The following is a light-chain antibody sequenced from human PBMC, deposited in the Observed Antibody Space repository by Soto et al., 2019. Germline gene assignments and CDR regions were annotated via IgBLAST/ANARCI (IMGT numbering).Light chain of an antibody. CDR2: VAS. CDR3: QQYNTYPLT. Sequence: DIQMTQSPSSLSASVGDRVTITCRASQDISNYLAWFQQQPGKAPRSLIYVASTLQSGVPSRFSDSGSGTDFTLTISSLQPEDFATYFCQQYNTYPLTFGQGTKVDIK. V-gene: IGKV1-16*01. J-gene: IGKJ1*01. CDR1: QDISNY.